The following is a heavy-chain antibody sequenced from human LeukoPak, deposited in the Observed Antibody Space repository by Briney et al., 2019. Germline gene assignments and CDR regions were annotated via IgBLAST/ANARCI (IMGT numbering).Heavy chain of an antibody. CDR3: ATAGYSSGWYDGYYYYGMDV. CDR1: GYTLTELF. J-gene: IGHJ6*01. V-gene: IGHV1-24*01. CDR2: FDPDDGET. D-gene: IGHD6-19*01. Sequence: ASVKVSYKVSGYTLTELFMHWVRQAPGKGLEWMGGFDPDDGETIYAQKFQCRVTMTEDTSTDTAYMELRSLRSEDTAVYYCATAGYSSGWYDGYYYYGMDVWGQGTRVSVSS.